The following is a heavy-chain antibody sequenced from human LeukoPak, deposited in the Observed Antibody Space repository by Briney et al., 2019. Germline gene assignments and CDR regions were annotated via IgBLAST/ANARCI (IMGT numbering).Heavy chain of an antibody. CDR2: IYTSGST. CDR3: ARDGDDSSGYYYDAFDI. D-gene: IGHD3-22*01. V-gene: IGHV4-4*07. CDR1: GGPISSYY. J-gene: IGHJ3*02. Sequence: PSETLSLTCTVSGGPISSYYWSWIRQPAGKGLEWIGRIYTSGSTNYNPSLKSRVTMSVDTSKNQFSLKLSSVTAADTAVYYCARDGDDSSGYYYDAFDIWGQGTMVTVSS.